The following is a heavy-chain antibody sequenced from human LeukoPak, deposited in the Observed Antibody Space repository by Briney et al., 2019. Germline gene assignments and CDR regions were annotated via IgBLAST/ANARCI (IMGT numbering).Heavy chain of an antibody. V-gene: IGHV1-18*01. J-gene: IGHJ4*02. CDR1: GYSFTSYG. Sequence: GASVKVSCKASGYSFTSYGISWVRQAPGQGLAWMGWISGYNGNTNYAQKLQGRVTMTADTSTSTTYMELRSLRSDDTAVYYCARDLGSGLTIDYWGQGTLVTVSS. CDR2: ISGYNGNT. CDR3: ARDLGSGLTIDY. D-gene: IGHD3-10*01.